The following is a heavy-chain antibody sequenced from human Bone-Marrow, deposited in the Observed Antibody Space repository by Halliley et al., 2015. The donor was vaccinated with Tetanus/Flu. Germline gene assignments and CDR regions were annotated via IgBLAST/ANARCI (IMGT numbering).Heavy chain of an antibody. CDR2: ISSNGGST. Sequence: SLRLSCAASGFTFSSYAMHWVRQAPGKGLEYVSAISSNGGSTYYANSVKGRFTISRDNSKNTLYLQMGSLRAEDMAVYYCARNFPAAMSYYFFGMEVWGQGTTVTVSS. V-gene: IGHV3-64*01. D-gene: IGHD2-2*01. J-gene: IGHJ6*02. CDR1: GFTFSSYA. CDR3: ARNFPAAMSYYFFGMEV.